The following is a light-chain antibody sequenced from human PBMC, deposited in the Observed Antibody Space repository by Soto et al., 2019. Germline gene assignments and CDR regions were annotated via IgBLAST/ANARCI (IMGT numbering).Light chain of an antibody. V-gene: IGLV7-43*01. Sequence: QAVVTQEPSLTVSPGGTVTLTCASSTGAVTSGYYPNWFQQKPGQAPRALIYSTSNKQSWTPARFSGSLLGGKAALTLSGAQPEDEAEYYCLLYYGGAQLGVFGGGTKLTVL. J-gene: IGLJ3*02. CDR2: STS. CDR3: LLYYGGAQLGV. CDR1: TGAVTSGYY.